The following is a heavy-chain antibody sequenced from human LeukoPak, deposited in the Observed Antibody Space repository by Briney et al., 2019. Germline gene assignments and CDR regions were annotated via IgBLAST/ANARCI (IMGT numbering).Heavy chain of an antibody. CDR1: GFTFSSYA. V-gene: IGHV3-23*01. CDR3: AKDRSSGWYTTLDY. D-gene: IGHD6-19*01. CDR2: VSGSGGNT. Sequence: PGGSLRLSCAASGFTFSSYAITWVRQAPGKGLEWVSAVSGSGGNTSYADSVKGRFTISRDNSKSTLYLQMNSLRAEDTAVYYCAKDRSSGWYTTLDYWGQGVLVTVSS. J-gene: IGHJ4*02.